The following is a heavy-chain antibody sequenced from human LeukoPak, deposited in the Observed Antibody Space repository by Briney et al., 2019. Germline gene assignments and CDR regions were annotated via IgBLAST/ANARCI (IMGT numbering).Heavy chain of an antibody. CDR3: ARDHDTTYYFDY. CDR1: GFTVSSNY. D-gene: IGHD1-26*01. J-gene: IGHJ4*02. Sequence: PGGSLRLSCAASGFTVSSNYMSWVRQAPGKGLEWVSVIYSGGSTYYADSVKGRFTISRDNSKNTLYLQLNSLRAEDTAVYCCARDHDTTYYFDYGGQGTLVTVSS. V-gene: IGHV3-53*05. CDR2: IYSGGST.